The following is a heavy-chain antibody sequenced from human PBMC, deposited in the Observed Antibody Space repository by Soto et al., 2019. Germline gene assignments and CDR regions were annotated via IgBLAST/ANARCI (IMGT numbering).Heavy chain of an antibody. V-gene: IGHV3-72*01. CDR3: ARESVDIVLMVYAPLDRYYYYMDV. CDR2: TRNKANSYTT. CDR1: GFTFSDHY. Sequence: PGGSLRLSCAASGFTFSDHYMDWVRQAPGKGLEWVGRTRNKANSYTTEYAASVKGRFTISRDDSKNSLYLQMNSLKTEDTAVYYCARESVDIVLMVYAPLDRYYYYMDVWGKGTTVTAP. J-gene: IGHJ6*03. D-gene: IGHD2-8*01.